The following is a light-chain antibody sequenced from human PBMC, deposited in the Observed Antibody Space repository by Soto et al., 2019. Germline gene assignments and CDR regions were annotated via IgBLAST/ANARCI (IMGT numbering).Light chain of an antibody. CDR3: QQYNSYWT. J-gene: IGKJ1*01. V-gene: IGKV1-5*01. Sequence: DIHMTQSPSTLSASVGCRVTISCRASQSISSWLAWYQQKPGKAPKLLIYDASSLESGVPSRFSGSGSGTEFTLTISRLQTDDFATYSCQQYNSYWTFGQGTKVEVK. CDR2: DAS. CDR1: QSISSW.